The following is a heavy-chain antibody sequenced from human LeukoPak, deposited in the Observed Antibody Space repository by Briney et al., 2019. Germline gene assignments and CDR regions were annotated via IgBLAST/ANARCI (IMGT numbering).Heavy chain of an antibody. D-gene: IGHD4-23*01. CDR2: IYYSGST. Sequence: PSETLSLTCTVSGGSISSYYWSWIRQPPGKGLEWIGYIYYSGSTNYNPSLKSRVTISVDTSKNQFSLKLSSVTAADTAVYYCAREKATVAPNDAFDIWGQGIMVTVSS. CDR3: AREKATVAPNDAFDI. CDR1: GGSISSYY. J-gene: IGHJ3*02. V-gene: IGHV4-59*01.